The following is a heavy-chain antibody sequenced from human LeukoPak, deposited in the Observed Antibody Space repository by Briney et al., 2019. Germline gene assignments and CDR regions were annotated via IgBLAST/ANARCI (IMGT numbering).Heavy chain of an antibody. CDR3: ARDRPGEEEYYYGMDV. CDR2: ISSSSSYI. J-gene: IGHJ6*02. Sequence: GGSLRLSCAASGFSFSSYSMIWVRQAPGKGLEWVSSISSSSSYIYYADSVKGRFSTSRDNSKNTLYLQMNSLRDEDTAVYYCARDRPGEEEYYYGMDVWGQGTTVTVSS. D-gene: IGHD3-10*01. CDR1: GFSFSSYS. V-gene: IGHV3-21*01.